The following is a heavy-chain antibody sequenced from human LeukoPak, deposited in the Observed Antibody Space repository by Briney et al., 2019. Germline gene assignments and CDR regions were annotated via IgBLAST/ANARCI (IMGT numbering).Heavy chain of an antibody. CDR2: TNRDGTEK. CDR3: AKVAHYYYGSESYYFFEH. CDR1: GFTFGTYW. J-gene: IGHJ4*02. D-gene: IGHD3-10*01. V-gene: IGHV3-7*01. Sequence: GGSLRLSCTGSGFTFGTYWMSWVRHPPGKGLEWVAKTNRDGTEKYYVDSVKGRFTISRDNAKNSLYLQMNSLRVEDTATYYCAKVAHYYYGSESYYFFEHWGQGTPVTASS.